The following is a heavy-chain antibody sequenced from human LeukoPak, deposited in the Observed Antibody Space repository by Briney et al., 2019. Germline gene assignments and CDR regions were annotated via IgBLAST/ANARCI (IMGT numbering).Heavy chain of an antibody. CDR1: GGSISSYY. D-gene: IGHD3-22*01. CDR3: ARPANYYDSSGRYYFDY. J-gene: IGHJ4*02. CDR2: IYTSGST. Sequence: KASETLSLTCTVSGGSISSYYWSWIRQPAGKGLEWIGRIYTSGSTNYNPSLKSRVTMSVDTSKNQFSLKLSSVAAADTAVYYCARPANYYDSSGRYYFDYWGQGTLVTVSS. V-gene: IGHV4-4*07.